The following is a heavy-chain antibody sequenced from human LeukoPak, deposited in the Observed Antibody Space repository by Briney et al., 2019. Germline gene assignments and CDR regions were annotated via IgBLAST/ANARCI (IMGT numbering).Heavy chain of an antibody. Sequence: SVKVSCKASGGTFSSYAISWVRQAPGQGLEWMGGIIPIFGTANYAQKFQGRVTITADKSTSTAYMELSSLRSEDTAVYYCVTVTTSGYYFDYWGQGTLVTVSS. J-gene: IGHJ4*02. D-gene: IGHD4-17*01. CDR1: GGTFSSYA. CDR3: VTVTTSGYYFDY. CDR2: IIPIFGTA. V-gene: IGHV1-69*06.